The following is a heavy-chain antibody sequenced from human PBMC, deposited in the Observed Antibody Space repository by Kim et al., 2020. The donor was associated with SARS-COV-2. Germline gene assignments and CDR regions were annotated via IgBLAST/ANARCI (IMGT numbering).Heavy chain of an antibody. J-gene: IGHJ4*02. Sequence: YYPGSVKGRFTISRENAKNSLYLQMNSLRAGDTAVYYCARAGSSEYLFDYWGQGTLVTVSS. V-gene: IGHV3-13*01. CDR3: ARAGSSEYLFDY. D-gene: IGHD6-13*01.